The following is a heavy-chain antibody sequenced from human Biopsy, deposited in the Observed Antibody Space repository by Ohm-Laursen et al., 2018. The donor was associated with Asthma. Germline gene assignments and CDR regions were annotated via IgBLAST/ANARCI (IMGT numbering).Heavy chain of an antibody. J-gene: IGHJ4*02. D-gene: IGHD2-21*02. Sequence: GTLSLTCVASGGSINNFYWSWIRQPPGKGLESIGHVYYSGSTNYNPSLKSRVTISIDASKNQFSLKLTSVTAADTAVYYCARGVDRVTGLLDHFDSWGQGTLVTVSS. CDR2: VYYSGST. CDR3: ARGVDRVTGLLDHFDS. V-gene: IGHV4-59*01. CDR1: GGSINNFY.